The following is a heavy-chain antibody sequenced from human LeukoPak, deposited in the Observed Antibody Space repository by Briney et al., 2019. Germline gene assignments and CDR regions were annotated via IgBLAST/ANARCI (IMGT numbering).Heavy chain of an antibody. CDR2: INHSGST. CDR1: GGSFSGYY. D-gene: IGHD3-3*01. CDR3: ARGFWSGYDRRRGWFDP. Sequence: SQTLSLTCAVYGGSFSGYYWGWIRQPPGNGLEWIGEINHSGSTNYHPSLKTRVTTSGATSKNQFSLKMSSGTAEDTAVYYCARGFWSGYDRRRGWFDPWGQGTLVTVSS. V-gene: IGHV4-34*01. J-gene: IGHJ5*02.